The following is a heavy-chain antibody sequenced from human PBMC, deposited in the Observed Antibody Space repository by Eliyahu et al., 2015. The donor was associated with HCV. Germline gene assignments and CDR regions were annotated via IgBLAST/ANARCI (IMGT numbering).Heavy chain of an antibody. CDR3: ARGGAYCGGDCLRDY. CDR2: IYYSGST. J-gene: IGHJ4*02. V-gene: IGHV4-59*01. CDR1: GGSIGSFY. D-gene: IGHD2-21*02. Sequence: QVQLQESGPGLVKPSETLSLXCTVSGGSIGSFYWSWIRQPPGKGLEWXGYIYYSGSTNXNPSLKSRVTISVDTSKNQFSLNLTSVTAADTAVYFCARGGAYCGGDCLRDYWGQGTLVTVSS.